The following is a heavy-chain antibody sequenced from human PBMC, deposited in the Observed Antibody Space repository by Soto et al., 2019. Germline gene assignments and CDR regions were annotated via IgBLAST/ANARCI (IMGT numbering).Heavy chain of an antibody. CDR2: ISYDGSNK. Sequence: QVQLVESGGGVVQPGRSLRLSCAASGFTFSSYAMHWVRQAPGKGLEWVAVISYDGSNKYYADSVKGRFTISRDNSKNTLYLQMNSLRAEDMAVYYCARVLNDYGVSWGQGTLVNVSS. CDR3: ARVLNDYGVS. D-gene: IGHD4-17*01. CDR1: GFTFSSYA. J-gene: IGHJ4*02. V-gene: IGHV3-30-3*01.